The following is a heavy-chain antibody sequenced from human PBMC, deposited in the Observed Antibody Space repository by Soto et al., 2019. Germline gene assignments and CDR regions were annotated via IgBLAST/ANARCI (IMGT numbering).Heavy chain of an antibody. V-gene: IGHV1-69*13. CDR1: GGTFSTHA. CDR3: ARGYCSGGNCYSGMDV. CDR2: IIPISGTT. D-gene: IGHD2-15*01. Sequence: SVKVSCKASGGTFSTHAIIWVRQAPGHGLEWMGGIIPISGTTYYTQKFQGRVTITADEPTSTAFMELSSLKSEDTAVFYCARGYCSGGNCYSGMDVWGQGTMVTV. J-gene: IGHJ6*02.